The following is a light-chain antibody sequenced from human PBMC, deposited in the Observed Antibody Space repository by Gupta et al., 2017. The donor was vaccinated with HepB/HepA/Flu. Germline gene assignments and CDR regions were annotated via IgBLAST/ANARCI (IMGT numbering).Light chain of an antibody. Sequence: EIVLTQSPGTLPLSPGEGATLSCRASQTISRSFLIWYQQKPGQAPRLLIFDASRRATGIPDRFSGSGSGTNFTLTISRLEPEDFAVYYCQQEDNFPWTFGQGTKVEIK. CDR2: DAS. CDR3: QQEDNFPWT. CDR1: QTISRSF. J-gene: IGKJ1*01. V-gene: IGKV3-20*01.